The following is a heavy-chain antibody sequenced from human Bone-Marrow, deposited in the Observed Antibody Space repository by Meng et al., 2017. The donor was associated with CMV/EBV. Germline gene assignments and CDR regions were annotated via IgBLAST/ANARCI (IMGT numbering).Heavy chain of an antibody. D-gene: IGHD1-26*01. Sequence: GSLRLSCTVSGGSVSSGSYYWSWIRQPPGKGLEWIGYIYYSGSTNYNPSLKSRVTISVDTSKNQFSLKLSSVTAADTAVYYCARAGVVGATGLGYWFDPWGQGTLVTVSS. V-gene: IGHV4-61*01. CDR2: IYYSGST. CDR1: GGSVSSGSYY. CDR3: ARAGVVGATGLGYWFDP. J-gene: IGHJ5*02.